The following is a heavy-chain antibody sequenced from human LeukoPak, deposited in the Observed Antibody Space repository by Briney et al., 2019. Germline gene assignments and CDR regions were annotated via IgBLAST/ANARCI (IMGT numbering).Heavy chain of an antibody. CDR3: ARVRRGYSYGFFDY. V-gene: IGHV3-66*01. CDR1: GFTVSSNY. CDR2: IYSGGST. J-gene: IGHJ4*02. Sequence: GGSLRLSCAAFGFTVSSNYMSWVRQAPGKGLEWVSVIYSGGSTYYADSVKGRFTISRDNSKNTLYLQMNSLRAEDTAVYYCARVRRGYSYGFFDYWGQGTLVTVSS. D-gene: IGHD5-18*01.